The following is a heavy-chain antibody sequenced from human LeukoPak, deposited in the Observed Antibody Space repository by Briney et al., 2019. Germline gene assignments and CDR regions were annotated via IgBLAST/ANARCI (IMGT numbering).Heavy chain of an antibody. CDR1: GFTFSDYY. CDR2: ISSSGSTI. CDR3: ARVPSSSWHGLVLDY. Sequence: GGSLRLSCAASGFTFSDYYMSWIRQAPGKGLEWVSYISSSGSTIYYADSVKGRFTISRDNAKNSLYLQMNSLRAEDTAVYYCARVPSSSWHGLVLDYWGQGTLVTVSS. D-gene: IGHD6-13*01. V-gene: IGHV3-11*01. J-gene: IGHJ4*02.